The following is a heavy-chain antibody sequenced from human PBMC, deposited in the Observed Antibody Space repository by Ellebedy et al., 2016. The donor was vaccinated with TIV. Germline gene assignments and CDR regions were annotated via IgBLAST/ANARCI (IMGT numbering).Heavy chain of an antibody. CDR3: ARDRSFLGYYFDY. CDR2: ISYDGSNK. J-gene: IGHJ4*02. CDR1: GFTFSSYA. Sequence: GGSLRLXXAASGFTFSSYAMHWVRQAPGKGLEWVAVISYDGSNKYYADSVKGRFTISRDNSKNTLYLQMNSLRAEDTAVYYCARDRSFLGYYFDYWGQGTLVTVSS. V-gene: IGHV3-30-3*01. D-gene: IGHD2/OR15-2a*01.